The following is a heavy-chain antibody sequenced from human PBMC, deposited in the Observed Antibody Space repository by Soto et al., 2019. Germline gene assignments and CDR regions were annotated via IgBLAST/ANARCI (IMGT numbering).Heavy chain of an antibody. J-gene: IGHJ4*02. Sequence: PSETLSLTCAVSGASIGTNNWWSWVRQPPGKGLEWIGEVYHSGTTNCNLSLKSRVTISIDKSKNQFSLTLTSMTAADTAMYYCAVPGRGDFDYWSQGTLVTVSS. V-gene: IGHV4-4*02. D-gene: IGHD5-12*01. CDR3: AVPGRGDFDY. CDR1: GASIGTNNW. CDR2: VYHSGTT.